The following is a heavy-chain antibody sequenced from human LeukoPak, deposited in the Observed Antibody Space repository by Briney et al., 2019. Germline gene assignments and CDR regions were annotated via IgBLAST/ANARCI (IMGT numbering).Heavy chain of an antibody. V-gene: IGHV3-48*01. CDR2: IRSSSSTM. D-gene: IGHD3-10*01. J-gene: IGHJ4*02. CDR3: ARADYYGSGSYYTSDY. Sequence: PGGSLRLSCAASGFTFSSYSMNWIRQAPGKGLEWVSYIRSSSSTMYYADSVKGRFTISRNNAKNSLYLQMNSLRAEDPAVYYCARADYYGSGSYYTSDYWGEGTLVTVSS. CDR1: GFTFSSYS.